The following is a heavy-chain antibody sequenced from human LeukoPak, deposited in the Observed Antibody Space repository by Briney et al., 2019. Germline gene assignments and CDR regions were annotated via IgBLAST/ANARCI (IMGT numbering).Heavy chain of an antibody. CDR3: ARGRDHYDSSGYYSDAFDI. D-gene: IGHD3-22*01. J-gene: IGHJ3*02. Sequence: PSETLSLTCTVSGGSISSYYWSWIRQPPGKGLEWIGYIFYSGRTKYNPSLKSRGTISVDTSKRQVSLKLSSVTAADTAVYYCARGRDHYDSSGYYSDAFDIWGQGTMVTVSS. V-gene: IGHV4-59*01. CDR1: GGSISSYY. CDR2: IFYSGRT.